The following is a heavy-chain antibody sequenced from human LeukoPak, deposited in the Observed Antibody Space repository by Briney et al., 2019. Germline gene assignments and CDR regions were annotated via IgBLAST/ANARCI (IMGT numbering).Heavy chain of an antibody. D-gene: IGHD2-21*01. CDR3: ARGYCGGPMGCASDI. CDR2: IWNDGSNK. V-gene: IGHV3-33*01. J-gene: IGHJ3*02. Sequence: GKSLRLSCAASGFTFSDYGMHWVRQAPGKGLDWAAVIWNDGSNKLQADFVKGRFTISRDNSKNTLYLQMNSLRVEDTAVYYCARGYCGGPMGCASDIWGQGTMVTVSS. CDR1: GFTFSDYG.